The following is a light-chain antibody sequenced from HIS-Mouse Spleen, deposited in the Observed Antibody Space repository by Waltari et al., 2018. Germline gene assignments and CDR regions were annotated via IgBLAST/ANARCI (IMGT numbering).Light chain of an antibody. J-gene: IGLJ1*01. Sequence: QSALTQPASVSGSPGQSITISCTGPSSDVGGYNYVSWYQQHPGKAPKLMIYEVSNRPSGVSNRFSGSKSGNTASLTISGLQAEDEADYYCSSYTSSYVFGTGTKVTVL. CDR1: SSDVGGYNY. CDR2: EVS. V-gene: IGLV2-14*01. CDR3: SSYTSSYV.